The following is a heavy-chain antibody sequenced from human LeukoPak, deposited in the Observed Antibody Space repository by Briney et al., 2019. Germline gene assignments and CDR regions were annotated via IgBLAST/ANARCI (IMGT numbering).Heavy chain of an antibody. CDR2: STSGDYT. Sequence: GGSLRLSCAASGFTFSSYTMNWVRQAPGKGLEWVSSSTSGDYTYYADSVKGRFTISRDNAKNSLYLHMNSLRAEDTAVYYCAGGWSGYYIRFDYWGQGTLVTVSS. J-gene: IGHJ4*02. V-gene: IGHV3-21*01. CDR3: AGGWSGYYIRFDY. CDR1: GFTFSSYT. D-gene: IGHD3-3*01.